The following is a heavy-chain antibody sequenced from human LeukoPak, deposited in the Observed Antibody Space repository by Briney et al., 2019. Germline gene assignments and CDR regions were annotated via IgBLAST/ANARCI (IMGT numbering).Heavy chain of an antibody. J-gene: IGHJ4*02. Sequence: GRSLRLSCAASGFTFDDYAMHWVRQAPGKGLEWVSGISWNSGSIGYADSVKGRFTISRDNAKNSLYLQMNSLRAEDTAVYYCAKEIWYGYSYGSAGYWGQGTLVTVSS. CDR2: ISWNSGSI. D-gene: IGHD5-18*01. CDR3: AKEIWYGYSYGSAGY. CDR1: GFTFDDYA. V-gene: IGHV3-9*01.